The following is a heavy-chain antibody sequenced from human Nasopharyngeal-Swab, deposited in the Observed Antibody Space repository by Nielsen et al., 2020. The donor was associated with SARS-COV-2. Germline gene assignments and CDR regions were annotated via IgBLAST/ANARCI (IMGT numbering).Heavy chain of an antibody. CDR3: AKVSTATGTDWFDP. CDR1: GFTFSSYA. J-gene: IGHJ5*02. CDR2: ISGSGDTT. Sequence: GESLKISCAASGFTFSSYAMSWVRQAPGKGLEWVSIISGSGDTTYYADSVKDRFTISRDNSKNTLYLQTNSLRAEDTAVYYCAKVSTATGTDWFDPWGQGTLVTVSS. D-gene: IGHD6-13*01. V-gene: IGHV3-23*01.